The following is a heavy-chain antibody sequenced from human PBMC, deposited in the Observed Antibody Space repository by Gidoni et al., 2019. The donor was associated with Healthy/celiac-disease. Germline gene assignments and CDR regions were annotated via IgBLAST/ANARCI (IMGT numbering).Heavy chain of an antibody. CDR2: IYPGDSDT. J-gene: IGHJ6*02. D-gene: IGHD3-3*01. V-gene: IGHV5-51*01. CDR1: GYGFTSYW. CDR3: ARHGFLTWSGKHLDGMDV. Sequence: EVQLVQSGAEVKKPGESLKISCKGSGYGFTSYWIGWVRQMPGKGLEWMGIIYPGDSDTRYSPPFQGQVTISADKSISTAYLQWSSLKASDTAMYYCARHGFLTWSGKHLDGMDVWGQGTTVTVSS.